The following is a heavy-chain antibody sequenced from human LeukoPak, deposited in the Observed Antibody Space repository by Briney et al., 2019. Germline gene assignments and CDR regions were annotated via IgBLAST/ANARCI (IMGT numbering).Heavy chain of an antibody. Sequence: GGSLRLSCAASGFTFSNYWMTWVRQAPGKGLEWVANIKQDGSEKHYVDSVKGRFTISRDNAKNSVYLQMNSLRADDTAVYYCARDRQNAYWGHGTLVTFSS. CDR2: IKQDGSEK. J-gene: IGHJ4*01. CDR1: GFTFSNYW. CDR3: ARDRQNAY. V-gene: IGHV3-7*01.